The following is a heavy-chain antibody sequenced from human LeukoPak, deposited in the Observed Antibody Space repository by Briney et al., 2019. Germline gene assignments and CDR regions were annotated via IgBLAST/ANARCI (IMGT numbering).Heavy chain of an antibody. J-gene: IGHJ4*02. Sequence: GGSLRLSCAASGFTFSSYAMIWVRQAPGKGLEWVSSISGSGDSTYYADSVKGRFTISRDTSKNTLYLQMNSLRAEDTAVYYCAKERGYSGSSVDYWGQGTLLTVSS. CDR3: AKERGYSGSSVDY. CDR1: GFTFSSYA. V-gene: IGHV3-23*01. D-gene: IGHD1-26*01. CDR2: ISGSGDST.